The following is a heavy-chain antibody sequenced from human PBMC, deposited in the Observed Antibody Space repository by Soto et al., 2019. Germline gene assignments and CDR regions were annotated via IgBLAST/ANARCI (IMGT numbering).Heavy chain of an antibody. J-gene: IGHJ4*02. CDR3: ARYDYNGYYFDY. D-gene: IGHD4-4*01. V-gene: IGHV1-46*01. Sequence: QVQLVQSGAEVKKPGASVKVSCKASGYTFSTYYMHWVRQAPGQGYEWMGIINPSGGSTTYAQKCQGRVTMTRDTSTTTLDMERSSLKSEDTAVYYCARYDYNGYYFDYWGQGTLVTVSS. CDR2: INPSGGST. CDR1: GYTFSTYY.